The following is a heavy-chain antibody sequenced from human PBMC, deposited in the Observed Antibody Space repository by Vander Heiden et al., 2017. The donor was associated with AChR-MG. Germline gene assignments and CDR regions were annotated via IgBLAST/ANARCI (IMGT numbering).Heavy chain of an antibody. V-gene: IGHV1-8*01. CDR2: MNPNSGNT. D-gene: IGHD3-22*01. CDR3: ARGREVITTYDAFDI. CDR1: GYTFTSYD. Sequence: QVQLVQSGAEVKKPGASVKVSCKASGYTFTSYDINWVRQATGPGLEWLGWMNPNSGNTGYAKKFQGRVTMTRNTSISTAYMELSSLRSEDTAVYYCARGREVITTYDAFDIWGQGTMVTVSS. J-gene: IGHJ3*02.